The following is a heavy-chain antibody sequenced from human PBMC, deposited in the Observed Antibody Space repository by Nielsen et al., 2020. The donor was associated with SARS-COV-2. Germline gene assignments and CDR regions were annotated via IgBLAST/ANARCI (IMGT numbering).Heavy chain of an antibody. D-gene: IGHD5-18*01. J-gene: IGHJ3*02. CDR3: AKDLFSYGLGLDAFDI. Sequence: GGSLRLSCAASGFTFSSYAMSWVRQAPGKGLEWVSAISGSGGSTYYADSVKGRFTISRDNSKNTLYLQMNSLRAEDTAVYYCAKDLFSYGLGLDAFDIWGQGTMVTVSS. V-gene: IGHV3-23*01. CDR1: GFTFSSYA. CDR2: ISGSGGST.